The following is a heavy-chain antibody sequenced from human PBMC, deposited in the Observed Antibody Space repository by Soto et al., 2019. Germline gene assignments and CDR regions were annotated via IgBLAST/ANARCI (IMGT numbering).Heavy chain of an antibody. CDR2: ISGSGGST. Sequence: GGSLRLSFAASGFTFSSYAMSWVLQAPGKGLEWVSAISGSGGSTYYADSVKGRFTISRDNSKNTLYLQMNSLRAEDTAVYYCAKDKGTSPTTYGYYYMDVWGKGTTVTVSS. CDR3: AKDKGTSPTTYGYYYMDV. V-gene: IGHV3-23*01. CDR1: GFTFSSYA. J-gene: IGHJ6*03. D-gene: IGHD1-1*01.